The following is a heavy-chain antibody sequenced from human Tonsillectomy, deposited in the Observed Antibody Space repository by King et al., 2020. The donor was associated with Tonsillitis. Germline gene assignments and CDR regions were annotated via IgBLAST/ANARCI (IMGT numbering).Heavy chain of an antibody. Sequence: VQLQQWGAGLLKPSETLSLTCAVYGGSFSGYYWSCIRQPPGKGLEWIGEINHSGSTNYNPSLKSRVTISVDTSKKQFSLKLSSVTAAYTAVCYCARVDIVVVPAALSYFDLWGRGTLVTVSS. D-gene: IGHD2-2*01. CDR2: INHSGST. CDR3: ARVDIVVVPAALSYFDL. CDR1: GGSFSGYY. J-gene: IGHJ2*01. V-gene: IGHV4-34*01.